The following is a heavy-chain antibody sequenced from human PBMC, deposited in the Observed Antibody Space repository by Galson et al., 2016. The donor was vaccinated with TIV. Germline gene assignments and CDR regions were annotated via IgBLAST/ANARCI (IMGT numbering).Heavy chain of an antibody. J-gene: IGHJ3*01. D-gene: IGHD2-21*01. CDR1: GFSFRNYV. CDR2: LSPNGDYT. CDR3: ARVGEGGGYSWDAFDV. V-gene: IGHV3-23*01. Sequence: SLRLSCAASGFSFRNYVMSWVRLAPGKGLEWVSSLSPNGDYTYYADSVQGRFAISRDNSKYTLFLQLNSLTAGDTAIYYCARVGEGGGYSWDAFDVWGQGTVVTVSS.